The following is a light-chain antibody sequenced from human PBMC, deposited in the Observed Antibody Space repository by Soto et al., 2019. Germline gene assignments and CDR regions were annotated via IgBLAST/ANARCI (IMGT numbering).Light chain of an antibody. CDR1: SSDVGGYNL. Sequence: QSVLTQPASVSGSPGQSITISCTGTSSDVGGYNLVSWYQHHPGKAPQLMIYEVSKRPSGVSNRFSGSKSGNTASLTISGLQAEDEADYYCCSYAGSSTFVVFGGGTKLTVL. J-gene: IGLJ2*01. V-gene: IGLV2-23*02. CDR3: CSYAGSSTFVV. CDR2: EVS.